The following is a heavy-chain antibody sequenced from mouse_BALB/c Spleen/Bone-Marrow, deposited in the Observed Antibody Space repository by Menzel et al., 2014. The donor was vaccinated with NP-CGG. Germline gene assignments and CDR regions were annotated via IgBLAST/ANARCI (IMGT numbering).Heavy chain of an antibody. J-gene: IGHJ4*01. D-gene: IGHD2-1*01. Sequence: QVQLQQSGPELARPGASVKLSCKASGYTFNNYWMKWVKQRPGQGLEWIGAIYPGDGGTRYTQKFKGKATLTADKSSSTAYMLQSRLASEASAVYCSTRDGNYPLAMDYWGQGTSVTVSS. CDR1: GYTFNNYW. CDR2: IYPGDGGT. CDR3: TRDGNYPLAMDY. V-gene: IGHV1-87*01.